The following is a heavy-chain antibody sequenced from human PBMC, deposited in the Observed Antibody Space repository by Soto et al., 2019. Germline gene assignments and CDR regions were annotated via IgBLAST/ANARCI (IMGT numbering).Heavy chain of an antibody. D-gene: IGHD1-26*01. CDR1: GFTFSHYA. CDR2: MSYDGSNE. V-gene: IGHV3-30*18. CDR3: AKDGSHNFDY. J-gene: IGHJ4*02. Sequence: QVQLVESGGGVVQPGRSLRLSCAASGFTFSHYAMHWVRQAPGKGLEWVALMSYDGSNEYYADSVKGRFTISRDNSKNTLYLQMNSLRAEDTAVYYCAKDGSHNFDYWGKGTRVTVSS.